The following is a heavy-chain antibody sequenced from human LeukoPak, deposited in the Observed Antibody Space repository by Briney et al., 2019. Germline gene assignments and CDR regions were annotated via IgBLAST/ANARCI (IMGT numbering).Heavy chain of an antibody. CDR2: ISASSGYM. Sequence: RSGGSLRLSCAASGFTFSSYSMNWVRQAPGKGLEWVSSISASSGYMFYADSVKGRFTISRDNAKNSLYLQMNSLRAEDTAVYYCAREKISFGWSGYRHDYFDYWGQGTLVIVSS. D-gene: IGHD3-3*01. J-gene: IGHJ4*02. CDR1: GFTFSSYS. V-gene: IGHV3-21*01. CDR3: AREKISFGWSGYRHDYFDY.